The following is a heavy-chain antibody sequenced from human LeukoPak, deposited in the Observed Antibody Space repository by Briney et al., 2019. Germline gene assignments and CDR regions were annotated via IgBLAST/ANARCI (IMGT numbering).Heavy chain of an antibody. Sequence: SETLSLTCGVSGGSIDITNYWSWVRQAPGKGLEWIGEISHGGTTNYNPSLRSRVAMSLDKANNQFSLSLTSVTAADTAVYYCTRESMPFWPFSYWGQGVLVTVSS. J-gene: IGHJ4*02. CDR1: GGSIDITNY. CDR2: ISHGGTT. D-gene: IGHD2-2*01. V-gene: IGHV4-4*02. CDR3: TRESMPFWPFSY.